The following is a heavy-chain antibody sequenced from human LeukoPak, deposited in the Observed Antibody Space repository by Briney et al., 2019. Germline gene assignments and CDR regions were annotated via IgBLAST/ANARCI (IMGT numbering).Heavy chain of an antibody. Sequence: GGSLRLSCAASGFTFSSYSMNWVRQAPGKGLEGVSSISSSSSYIYYADSVKGRFTISRDNAKKSLYLQMNSLRAEDTAVYYCARGRYCSSTSCYSYGMDGWGKGTTVTVSS. J-gene: IGHJ6*04. CDR1: GFTFSSYS. D-gene: IGHD2-2*01. V-gene: IGHV3-21*01. CDR2: ISSSSSYI. CDR3: ARGRYCSSTSCYSYGMDG.